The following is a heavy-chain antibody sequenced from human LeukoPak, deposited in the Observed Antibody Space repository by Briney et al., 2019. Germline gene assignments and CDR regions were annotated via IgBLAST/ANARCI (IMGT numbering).Heavy chain of an antibody. D-gene: IGHD4-17*01. CDR3: ARVTVTSQFDY. CDR2: INPNSGGT. CDR1: GYSFTGYY. V-gene: IGHV1-2*02. Sequence: GASVKVSCKASGYSFTGYYIHWVRQAPGQGLEWMGWINPNSGGTNYAQKFQGRVTVTRDTSISTAYMELSRLRSDDTAVYYCARVTVTSQFDYWGQGTLVTVSS. J-gene: IGHJ4*02.